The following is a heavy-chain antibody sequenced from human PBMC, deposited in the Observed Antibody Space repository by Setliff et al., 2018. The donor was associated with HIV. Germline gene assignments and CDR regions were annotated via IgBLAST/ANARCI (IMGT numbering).Heavy chain of an antibody. Sequence: ASVKVSCKASGYTFTSYGISWVRQAPGQGLEWMGWMNPNSGNTGYAQKFQGRVTMTRNTSISTVYMELTSLRYEDMAVYYCARVPFRSAWFSGGHDAFDIWGQGTMVTVSS. D-gene: IGHD6-19*01. CDR2: MNPNSGNT. J-gene: IGHJ3*02. V-gene: IGHV1-8*02. CDR3: ARVPFRSAWFSGGHDAFDI. CDR1: GYTFTSYG.